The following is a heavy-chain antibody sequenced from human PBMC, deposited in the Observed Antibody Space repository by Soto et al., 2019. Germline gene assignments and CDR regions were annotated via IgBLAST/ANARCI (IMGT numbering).Heavy chain of an antibody. J-gene: IGHJ6*03. V-gene: IGHV3-23*01. CDR2: ISGSGGST. Sequence: GSLRLSCAASGFTFSSYAMSWVRQAPGKGLEWVSAISGSGGSTYYADSVKGRFTISRDNSKNTLYLQMNSLRAEDTAVYYCAKDKRGRRGGSGYYFVLGKNYYYYYMDVWGKGTTVTVSS. CDR3: AKDKRGRRGGSGYYFVLGKNYYYYYMDV. CDR1: GFTFSSYA. D-gene: IGHD3-3*01.